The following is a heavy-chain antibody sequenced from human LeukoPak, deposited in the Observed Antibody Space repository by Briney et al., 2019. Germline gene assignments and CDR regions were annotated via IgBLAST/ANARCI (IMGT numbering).Heavy chain of an antibody. D-gene: IGHD3-10*01. CDR1: GGSISSGGYY. Sequence: SETLSITCTVSGGSISSGGYYWSWIRQHPGKGLEWIGYIYDSGSTYYNPSLKSRVTISVDTSKNQFSLRLSSVTAADTAVYYCARDAMITMVRGNVHYYYYYMDVWGKGTTVTVSS. CDR3: ARDAMITMVRGNVHYYYYYMDV. J-gene: IGHJ6*03. V-gene: IGHV4-31*03. CDR2: IYDSGST.